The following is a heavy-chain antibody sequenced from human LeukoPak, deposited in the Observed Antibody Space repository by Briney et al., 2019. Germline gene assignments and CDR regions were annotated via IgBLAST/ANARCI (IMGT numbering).Heavy chain of an antibody. V-gene: IGHV4-34*01. CDR3: ARVSVAAAEYGMDV. CDR1: GGSFSGYY. J-gene: IGHJ6*02. D-gene: IGHD6-13*01. CDR2: INHSGST. Sequence: SETLSLTCAVYGGSFSGYYWSWIRQPPGKGLEWIGEINHSGSTNYNPSLKSRVTISVDTSKNQFSLKLSSVTAADTAVYYCARVSVAAAEYGMDVWGQGTTVTASS.